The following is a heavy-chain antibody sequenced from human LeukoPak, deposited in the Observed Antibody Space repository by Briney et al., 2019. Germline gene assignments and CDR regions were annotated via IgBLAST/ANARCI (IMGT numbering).Heavy chain of an antibody. D-gene: IGHD5-18*01. CDR1: GFAFNSYA. Sequence: GGSLRLSCAASGFAFNSYAMTWVRQAPGKGLEGVGRIKSKTDGGTTDNAAPVKGRFTISRDDPKNTLYLQMNSLKTEDTAVYYCTTITDTAMVLYWGQGTLVTVSS. V-gene: IGHV3-15*01. CDR2: IKSKTDGGTT. CDR3: TTITDTAMVLY. J-gene: IGHJ4*02.